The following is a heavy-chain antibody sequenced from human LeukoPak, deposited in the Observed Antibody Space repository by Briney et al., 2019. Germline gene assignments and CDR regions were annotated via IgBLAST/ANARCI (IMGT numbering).Heavy chain of an antibody. CDR1: GGSFSGYY. V-gene: IGHV4-34*01. D-gene: IGHD5-12*01. CDR2: INHSGNT. CDR3: ARALGSYSGYDYYWFDS. J-gene: IGHJ5*01. Sequence: SETLSLTCVVYGGSFSGYYWSWIRQPPGKGLEWIGEINHSGNTIYKPSLKSRVTISVDTSKNQFSLKLSSVTAADTAVYYCARALGSYSGYDYYWFDSWGQGTLVTVSS.